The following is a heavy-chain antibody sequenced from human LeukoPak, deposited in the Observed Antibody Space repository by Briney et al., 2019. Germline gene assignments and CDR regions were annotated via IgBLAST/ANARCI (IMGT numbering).Heavy chain of an antibody. CDR2: IYYSGSA. D-gene: IGHD3-10*01. CDR1: GGSMSTYY. V-gene: IGHV4-59*01. CDR3: ARSYGSGNYFDY. Sequence: KPSETLSLTCTVSGGSMSTYYWSWIRQPPGKGLEWIGYIYYSGSAKYNPSLKSRVTISVDTSKNQFSLKLSSVTAADTAVYYCARSYGSGNYFDYWGQGTPVTVSS. J-gene: IGHJ4*02.